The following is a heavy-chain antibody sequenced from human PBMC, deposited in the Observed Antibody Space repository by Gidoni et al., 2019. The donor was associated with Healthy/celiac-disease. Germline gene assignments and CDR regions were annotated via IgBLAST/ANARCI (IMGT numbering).Heavy chain of an antibody. Sequence: EVQLVESGGGLVKPGGSLRLSCAASGFTFRSYRMNWVRQAPGKGLEWVSSISSSSSYIYDAASVKGRFTIARDHGKNALYLQMNSLRAEDTAVYYCARDPYCSSTSCYLVYYYYGMDVWGQVTTVTVSS. D-gene: IGHD2-2*01. V-gene: IGHV3-21*01. CDR3: ARDPYCSSTSCYLVYYYYGMDV. J-gene: IGHJ6*02. CDR1: GFTFRSYR. CDR2: ISSSSSYI.